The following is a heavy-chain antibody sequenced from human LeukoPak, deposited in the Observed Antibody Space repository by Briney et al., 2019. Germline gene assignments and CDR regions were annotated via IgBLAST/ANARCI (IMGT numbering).Heavy chain of an antibody. J-gene: IGHJ4*02. CDR1: GFTFSSYS. CDR2: ISSSSSYI. CDR3: AKEGYSYGPYYFDY. Sequence: GGSLRLSCAASGFTFSSYSMNWVRQAPGKGLEWVSSISSSSSYIYYADSVKGRFTISRDNAKNSLYLQMNSLRAEDTAVYYCAKEGYSYGPYYFDYWGQGTLVTVSS. V-gene: IGHV3-21*04. D-gene: IGHD5-18*01.